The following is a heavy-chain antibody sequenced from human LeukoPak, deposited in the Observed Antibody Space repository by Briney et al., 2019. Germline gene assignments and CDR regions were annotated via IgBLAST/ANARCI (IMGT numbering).Heavy chain of an antibody. CDR2: IKQDGTEK. D-gene: IGHD5-12*01. Sequence: GGSLRLSCAASGFTFSRYWINWVRQAPGKGLEWVANIKQDGTEKYYVDSVRGRFTISRDNAKNSLYLQMNSLRAEDTAVYYCLVAQGYWGEGTLVTVSS. CDR1: GFTFSRYW. CDR3: LVAQGY. V-gene: IGHV3-7*01. J-gene: IGHJ4*02.